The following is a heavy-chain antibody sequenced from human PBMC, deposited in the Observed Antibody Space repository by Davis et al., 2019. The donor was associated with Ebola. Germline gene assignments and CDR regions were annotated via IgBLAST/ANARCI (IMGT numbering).Heavy chain of an antibody. Sequence: GGSLRLSCAASGLTFSSYWMSWVRQAPGKGLEWVANIKQDGSEKYYVDSVKGRFTISRDNAKNSLYLQMNGLRAEDTAVYYCARDLPGGDWYFDLWGRGTLVTVSS. CDR1: GLTFSSYW. CDR2: IKQDGSEK. J-gene: IGHJ2*01. CDR3: ARDLPGGDWYFDL. D-gene: IGHD1-14*01. V-gene: IGHV3-7*03.